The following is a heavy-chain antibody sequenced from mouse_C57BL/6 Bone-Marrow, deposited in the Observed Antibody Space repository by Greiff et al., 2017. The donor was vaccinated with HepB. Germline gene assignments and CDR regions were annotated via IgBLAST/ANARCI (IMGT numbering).Heavy chain of an antibody. V-gene: IGHV14-2*01. CDR2: IDPEDGET. Sequence: EVQLQQSGAELVKPGASVKLSCTASGFNIKDYYMHWVKQRTEQGLEWIGRIDPEDGETKYAPKFQSKATITADTSSNTAYLQLSSLTSEDTAVYYCASSGVRNFDYWGQGTTLTVSS. CDR3: ASSGVRNFDY. CDR1: GFNIKDYY. D-gene: IGHD4-1*01. J-gene: IGHJ2*01.